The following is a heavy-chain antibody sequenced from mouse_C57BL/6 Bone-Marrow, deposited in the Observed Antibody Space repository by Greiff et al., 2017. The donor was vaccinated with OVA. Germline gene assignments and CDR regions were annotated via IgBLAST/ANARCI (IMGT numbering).Heavy chain of an antibody. CDR1: GYTFTSYW. Sequence: KESCKASGYTFTSYWMHWVKQRPGRGLEWIGRIDPNSGGTKYNEKFKSKATLTVDKPSSTAYMQLSSLTSEDSAVYYCARSTTVPAWFAYWGQGTLVTVSA. V-gene: IGHV1-72*01. CDR2: IDPNSGGT. J-gene: IGHJ3*01. D-gene: IGHD1-1*01. CDR3: ARSTTVPAWFAY.